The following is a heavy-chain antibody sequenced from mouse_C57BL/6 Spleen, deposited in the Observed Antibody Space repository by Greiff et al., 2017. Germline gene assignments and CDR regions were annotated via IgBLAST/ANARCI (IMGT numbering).Heavy chain of an antibody. CDR2: IDPSDSET. CDR3: ARAHYGSRGDWYFGV. CDR1: GYTFTSYW. V-gene: IGHV1-52*01. J-gene: IGHJ1*03. D-gene: IGHD1-1*01. Sequence: QVQLQQPGAELVRPGSSVKLSCTASGYTFTSYWMHWVKQRPIQGLEWIGNIDPSDSETHYNQKFKDKATLTVNKSSSTAYMQLSSLTSEDSAVYYCARAHYGSRGDWYFGVWGTGTTVTFSS.